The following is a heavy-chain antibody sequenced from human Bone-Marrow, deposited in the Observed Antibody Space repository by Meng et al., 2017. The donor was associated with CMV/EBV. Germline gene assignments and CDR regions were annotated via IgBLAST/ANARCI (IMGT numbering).Heavy chain of an antibody. CDR1: GYTFTSYY. D-gene: IGHD6-6*01. Sequence: ASVKVSCKASGYTFTSYYMHWVRQAPGQGLEWMGWINPNSGGTNYAQKFQGRVTMTRDTSISTVYMELSRLRSDDTAVYYCARTPSSSSLGFSWGQGTLVTVSS. CDR3: ARTPSSSSLGFS. J-gene: IGHJ5*02. V-gene: IGHV1-2*02. CDR2: INPNSGGT.